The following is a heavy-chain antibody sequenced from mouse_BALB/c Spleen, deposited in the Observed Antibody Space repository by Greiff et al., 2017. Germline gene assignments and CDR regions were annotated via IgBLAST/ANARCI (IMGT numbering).Heavy chain of an antibody. J-gene: IGHJ4*01. CDR3: ARYIGYDYDDYAMDY. CDR1: GDSITSGY. Sequence: EVQRVESGPSLVKPSQTLSLTCSVTGDSITSGYWNWIRKFPGNKLEYMGYISYSGSTYYNPSLKSRISITRDTSKNQYYLQLNSVTTEDTATYYCARYIGYDYDDYAMDYWGQGTSVTVSS. CDR2: ISYSGST. D-gene: IGHD2-4*01. V-gene: IGHV3-8*02.